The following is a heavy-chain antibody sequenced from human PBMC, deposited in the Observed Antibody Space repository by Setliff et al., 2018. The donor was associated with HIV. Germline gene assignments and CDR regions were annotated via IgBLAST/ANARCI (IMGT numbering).Heavy chain of an antibody. V-gene: IGHV4-61*01. D-gene: IGHD5-12*01. CDR2: IYYSGST. CDR3: ARDHIVATVRDYYYGMDV. CDR1: GYSISTGYY. J-gene: IGHJ6*02. Sequence: SETLSLTCSVSGYSISTGYYWAWIRQPPGKGLEWIGYIYYSGSTNYNPSLKSRVTISVDTSKNQFSLKLSSVTAADTAVYYCARDHIVATVRDYYYGMDVWGQGTTVTVSS.